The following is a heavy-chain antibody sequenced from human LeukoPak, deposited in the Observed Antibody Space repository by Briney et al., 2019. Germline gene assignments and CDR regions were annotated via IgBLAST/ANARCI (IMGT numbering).Heavy chain of an antibody. CDR3: ARDRGYSTH. J-gene: IGHJ4*02. CDR2: IYTSGST. D-gene: IGHD5-18*01. Sequence: SETLSLTCTVSGGSISSGSYYWSWIRQPAGTGLEWIGRIYTSGSTNYNPSLKSRVTISVDTSKNQFSLKLSSVTAADTAVYYCARDRGYSTHWGQGTLVTVSS. V-gene: IGHV4-61*02. CDR1: GGSISSGSYY.